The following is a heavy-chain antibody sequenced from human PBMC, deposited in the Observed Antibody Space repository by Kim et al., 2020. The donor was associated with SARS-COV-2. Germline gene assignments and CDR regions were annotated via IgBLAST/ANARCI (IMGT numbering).Heavy chain of an antibody. CDR2: IYHSGST. CDR1: GGSISSSNW. D-gene: IGHD5-18*01. V-gene: IGHV4-4*02. Sequence: SETLSLTCAVSGGSISSSNWWSWVRQPPGKGLEWIGEIYHSGSTNYNPSLKSRVTISVDKSKNQFSLKLSSVTAADTAVYYCARVVGKDSYGYWRGYYYGMDVWGQGTTVTVSS. J-gene: IGHJ6*02. CDR3: ARVVGKDSYGYWRGYYYGMDV.